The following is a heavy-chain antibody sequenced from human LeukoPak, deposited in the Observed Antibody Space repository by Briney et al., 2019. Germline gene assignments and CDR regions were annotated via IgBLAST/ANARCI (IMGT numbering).Heavy chain of an antibody. J-gene: IGHJ4*02. D-gene: IGHD2-2*01. CDR1: GFTFSNAW. V-gene: IGHV3-15*05. CDR2: IKSKTDGGTT. Sequence: GGSLRLSCAVSGFTFSNAWMSWVRQAPGKGLEWVGRIKSKTDGGTTDYAAPVKGRFTISRDDSKNTLYLQMNSLRVEDTALYYCARHGTNREVPAAIDHWGQGTLVTVSS. CDR3: ARHGTNREVPAAIDH.